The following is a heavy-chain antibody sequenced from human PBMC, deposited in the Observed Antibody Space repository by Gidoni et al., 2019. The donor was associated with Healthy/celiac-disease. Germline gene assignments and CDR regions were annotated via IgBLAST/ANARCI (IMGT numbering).Heavy chain of an antibody. Sequence: EVQLLESGGGLVQPGGSLRLSCAASGFTFSSYAMSWVRQAPGKGLEWVSAISGSGGSTYYADSVKGRFTISRDNSKNTLYLQMNSLRAEDTAVYYCAKGAYYYGSGSYYGRIYFDYWGQGTLVTVSS. V-gene: IGHV3-23*01. CDR1: GFTFSSYA. D-gene: IGHD3-10*01. CDR3: AKGAYYYGSGSYYGRIYFDY. J-gene: IGHJ4*02. CDR2: ISGSGGST.